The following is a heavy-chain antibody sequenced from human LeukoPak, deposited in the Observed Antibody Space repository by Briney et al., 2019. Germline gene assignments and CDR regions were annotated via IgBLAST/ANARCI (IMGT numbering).Heavy chain of an antibody. D-gene: IGHD3-10*01. CDR3: HLGSMVRGVIITPNYFDY. V-gene: IGHV3-53*01. Sequence: GGSLRLPCAASGFTVSSNYMSWVRQAPGKGLEWVSVIYSGGSTYYADSVKGRFTISRDNSKNTLYLQMNSLRAEDTAVYYCHLGSMVRGVIITPNYFDYWGQGTLVTVSS. CDR2: IYSGGST. CDR1: GFTVSSNY. J-gene: IGHJ4*02.